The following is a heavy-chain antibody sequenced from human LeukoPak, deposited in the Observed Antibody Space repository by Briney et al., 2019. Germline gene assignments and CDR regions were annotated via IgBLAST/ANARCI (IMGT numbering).Heavy chain of an antibody. CDR1: GLTFSSYG. CDR3: AKDSDYGDYGGAFDI. V-gene: IGHV3-33*06. Sequence: PGGSLRLSCAASGLTFSSYGMHWVRQAPGKGLEWVAVIWYDGSNKYYADSVKGRFTISRDNSKNTLYLQMNSLRAEDTAVYYCAKDSDYGDYGGAFDIWGQGTMVTVSS. J-gene: IGHJ3*02. CDR2: IWYDGSNK. D-gene: IGHD4-17*01.